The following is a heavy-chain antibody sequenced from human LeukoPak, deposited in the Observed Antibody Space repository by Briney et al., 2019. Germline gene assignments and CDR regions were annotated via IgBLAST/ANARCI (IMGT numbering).Heavy chain of an antibody. CDR3: ARGGGYNYGYVAVPPFGY. V-gene: IGHV3-30*04. D-gene: IGHD5-18*01. J-gene: IGHJ4*02. Sequence: GGSLRLSCAASGFTFSSYEMNWVRQAPGKGLEWVALISYDGSSKYYADSVKGRFTISRDTSKSTLYLQMNSLRAEDTAMYFCARGGGYNYGYVAVPPFGYWGQGTLVTVSS. CDR1: GFTFSSYE. CDR2: ISYDGSSK.